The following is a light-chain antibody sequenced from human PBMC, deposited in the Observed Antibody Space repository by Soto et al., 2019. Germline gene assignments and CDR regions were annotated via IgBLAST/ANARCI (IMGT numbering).Light chain of an antibody. J-gene: IGKJ1*01. V-gene: IGKV1-9*01. Sequence: IQLTQSPSFLSASIGDRVTITCRASQGISTYLAWYQQKPGKAPKNLIYGASTLQSGVPSRFSGGGSGTEFTLTISSLQPEDFATYYCQQSYSTPRTFGQGTKVDIK. CDR2: GAS. CDR3: QQSYSTPRT. CDR1: QGISTY.